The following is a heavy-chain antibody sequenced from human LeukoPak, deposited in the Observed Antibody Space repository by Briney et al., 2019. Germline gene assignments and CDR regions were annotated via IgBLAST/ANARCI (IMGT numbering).Heavy chain of an antibody. CDR2: LSYDGSDR. J-gene: IGHJ5*02. V-gene: IGHV3-30*06. CDR3: ARDRINMMVLVHDSGLDL. D-gene: IGHD3-22*01. Sequence: GGSLRLSCVASGFIFSHYGMHWVRQAPGKGLEWVAVLSYDGSDRYYADSVNGRFTISRDISSDTVSLQMNSLRVEDTALYFCARDRINMMVLVHDSGLDLWGQGTLVTVSS. CDR1: GFIFSHYG.